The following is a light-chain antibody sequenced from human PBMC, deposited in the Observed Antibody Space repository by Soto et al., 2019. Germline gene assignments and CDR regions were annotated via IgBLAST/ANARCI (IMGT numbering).Light chain of an antibody. J-gene: IGKJ2*01. CDR2: ATS. Sequence: DIQVTQSPSSLSASVGDRVTITCRASQNIFTYLNWYQQRPGQAPNLLIYATSNLQSGVPSRFSGSGSGTDFTLTISSLQPEDFATYYCQHSYSSPTFGQGTKVDIQ. CDR1: QNIFTY. V-gene: IGKV1-39*01. CDR3: QHSYSSPT.